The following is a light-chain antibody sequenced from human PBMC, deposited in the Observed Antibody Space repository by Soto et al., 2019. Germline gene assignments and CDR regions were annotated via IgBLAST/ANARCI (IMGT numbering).Light chain of an antibody. V-gene: IGLV2-8*01. J-gene: IGLJ2*01. CDR2: EVS. Sequence: QSALTQPPSASGSPGQSVTISCTGTSSDVGGYNYVSWYQQHPGKAPKVTIYEVSKRPSGVPDRFSGSKSGNTASLTVSGLQADDEADYYCSSYAGSDIVVFGGGTQLTVL. CDR1: SSDVGGYNY. CDR3: SSYAGSDIVV.